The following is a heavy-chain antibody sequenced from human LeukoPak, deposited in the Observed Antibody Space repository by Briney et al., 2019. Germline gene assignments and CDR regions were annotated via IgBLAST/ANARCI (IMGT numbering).Heavy chain of an antibody. V-gene: IGHV3-30*02. Sequence: PGGSLRLSCAASGFTFSSYSMKWVRQAPGKGLEWVAFIRYDGSNKYYADSVKGRFTISRDNSKNTLYLQMNSLRAEDTAVYYCAKERPNCSSTSCYPDYWGQGTLVTVSS. J-gene: IGHJ4*02. CDR1: GFTFSSYS. D-gene: IGHD2-2*01. CDR2: IRYDGSNK. CDR3: AKERPNCSSTSCYPDY.